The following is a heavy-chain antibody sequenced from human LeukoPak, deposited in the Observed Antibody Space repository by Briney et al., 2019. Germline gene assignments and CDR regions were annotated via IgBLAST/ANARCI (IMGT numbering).Heavy chain of an antibody. D-gene: IGHD4-17*01. CDR2: ITVNSGAT. Sequence: GGSLRLSCAASGFTYSDYYMRWVAQAPGKGLEWVSAITVNSGATYYADSVKGRFTISSDNSKSTLYLQMNSLRAEDTAVYYCAKDSGYGDYGGDNFQHWGQRTLVIVSS. V-gene: IGHV3-23*01. J-gene: IGHJ1*01. CDR1: GFTYSDYY. CDR3: AKDSGYGDYGGDNFQH.